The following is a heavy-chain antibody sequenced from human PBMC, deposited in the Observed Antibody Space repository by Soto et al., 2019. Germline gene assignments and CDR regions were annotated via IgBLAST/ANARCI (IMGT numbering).Heavy chain of an antibody. CDR2: IYHSGST. Sequence: SETLSLTCAVSGGSISSGGYSWSWIRQPPGKGLEWIGYIYHSGSTYYNPSLKSRVTISVDTSKNQFSLSLTSVTAADTAVFYCANQRDSTKYFEYWGPGTLVTVSS. J-gene: IGHJ4*02. V-gene: IGHV4-30-2*01. CDR3: ANQRDSTKYFEY. CDR1: GGSISSGGYS. D-gene: IGHD2-2*01.